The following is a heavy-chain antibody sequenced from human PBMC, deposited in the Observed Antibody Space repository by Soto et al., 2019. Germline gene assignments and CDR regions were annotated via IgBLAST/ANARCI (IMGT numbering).Heavy chain of an antibody. CDR3: ARSVEGHFDY. Sequence: EVQLVESGGGLVRPGESLRLSCAASGFTFNIYSMNWIRQAPGKGLEWVSYITSDTLTIRYADSVRGRFIISRDNAGNSVFLQMNSLRDEDTATYYCARSVEGHFDYWGQGALVTVSS. D-gene: IGHD6-19*01. J-gene: IGHJ4*02. CDR1: GFTFNIYS. CDR2: ITSDTLTI. V-gene: IGHV3-48*02.